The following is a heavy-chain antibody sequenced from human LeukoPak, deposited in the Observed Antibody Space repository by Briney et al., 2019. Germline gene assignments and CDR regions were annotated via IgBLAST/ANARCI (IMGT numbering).Heavy chain of an antibody. J-gene: IGHJ4*02. CDR1: GFTFSTYG. CDR3: AKGRDTAMVNYFDY. V-gene: IGHV3-30*18. CDR2: ISYDGSDE. D-gene: IGHD5-18*01. Sequence: PGGSLRLSCAASGFTFSTYGMHWVRQTPGRGLEWVAVISYDGSDEYYADSVKGRFIISRDNSKNTLYLQMNSLRAEDTAVYYCAKGRDTAMVNYFDYWGQGTLVTVSS.